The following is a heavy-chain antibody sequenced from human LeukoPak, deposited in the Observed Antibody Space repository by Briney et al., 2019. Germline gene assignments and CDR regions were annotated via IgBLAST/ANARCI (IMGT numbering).Heavy chain of an antibody. Sequence: EGSLRLSCAASGFTVSTNYMSWVRQAPGKGLEWVSVTESGGNTYYGDSVKGRFTISRDNSKNMLYLQMNSLRAEDTAVYYCARDLNYWGQGTLVTVSS. V-gene: IGHV3-53*01. CDR2: TESGGNT. CDR3: ARDLNY. CDR1: GFTVSTNY. J-gene: IGHJ4*02.